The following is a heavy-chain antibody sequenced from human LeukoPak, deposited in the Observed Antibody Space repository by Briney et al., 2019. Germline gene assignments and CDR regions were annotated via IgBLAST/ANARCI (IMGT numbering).Heavy chain of an antibody. CDR3: ARTIVGAAFDY. D-gene: IGHD1-26*01. CDR2: IDGDGSST. J-gene: IGHJ4*02. Sequence: PGGSLRLSCAASGFTFASYWMHWVRQAPGRGLVWVSRIDGDGSSTNYADSVKGRFTISRDNAKNTLYLQMNSLRAEDTAVYFCARTIVGAAFDYWGQGTLVTVSP. CDR1: GFTFASYW. V-gene: IGHV3-74*01.